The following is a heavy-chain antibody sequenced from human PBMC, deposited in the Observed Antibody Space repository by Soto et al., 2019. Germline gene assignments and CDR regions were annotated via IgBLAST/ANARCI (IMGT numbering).Heavy chain of an antibody. CDR3: ARGSVDTVDSSGFYEY. CDR1: GVSISSTHW. V-gene: IGHV4-4*02. J-gene: IGHJ4*02. D-gene: IGHD3-22*01. Sequence: SETLSLTCAVSGVSISSTHWWSWVRQPPGKGLEFIGEIYHSGDTNYNPSLRSRVTISVDTSKSQFSLKLTSVTAADRAVYYCARGSVDTVDSSGFYEYWGQGTPVTVSS. CDR2: IYHSGDT.